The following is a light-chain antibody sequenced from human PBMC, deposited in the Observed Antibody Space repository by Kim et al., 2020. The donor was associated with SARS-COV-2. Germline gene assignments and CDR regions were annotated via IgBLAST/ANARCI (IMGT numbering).Light chain of an antibody. CDR3: KSYDSSNPWV. V-gene: IGLV6-57*03. J-gene: IGLJ3*02. CDR1: SGSNARNY. CDR2: EDN. Sequence: VITTCSRSSGSNARNYAQQYQQRPGSAPTTVIYEDNQRPSWVPDPFSGSIDSSSHSASLTISGLKTEDAACYCCKSYDSSNPWVFGGGTQLTVL.